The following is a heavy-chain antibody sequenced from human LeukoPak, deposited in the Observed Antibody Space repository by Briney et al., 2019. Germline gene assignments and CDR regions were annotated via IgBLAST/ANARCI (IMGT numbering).Heavy chain of an antibody. Sequence: SETLSLTCTVSGGSISSYYWSWIRQPAGKGLEWIGRIYTSGGTNYNPSLTSRVTMSVDTSKNQFSLKLSSVTAADTAVYYCARDSDIVVVVDATDYYYGMDVWGQGTTVTVSS. CDR2: IYTSGGT. CDR1: GGSISSYY. V-gene: IGHV4-4*07. CDR3: ARDSDIVVVVDATDYYYGMDV. D-gene: IGHD2-15*01. J-gene: IGHJ6*02.